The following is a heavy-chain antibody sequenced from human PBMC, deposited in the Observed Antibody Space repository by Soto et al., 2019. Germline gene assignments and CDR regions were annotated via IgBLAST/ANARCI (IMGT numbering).Heavy chain of an antibody. J-gene: IGHJ4*02. V-gene: IGHV1-3*01. CDR2: ITGASGNT. CDR3: ATALRFVDYLLKR. Sequence: ASVKVSCKASGYTLTTYPLHWVRQAPGQSLEWMGYITGASGNTRYSQKFHDRVTITRDTSANTAYLELNSLTSEDTAVYYCATALRFVDYLLKRWGQGTLVTVSS. D-gene: IGHD3-9*01. CDR1: GYTLTTYP.